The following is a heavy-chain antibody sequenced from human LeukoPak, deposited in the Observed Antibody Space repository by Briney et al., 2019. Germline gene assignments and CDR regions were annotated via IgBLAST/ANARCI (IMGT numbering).Heavy chain of an antibody. Sequence: PSETLSLTCTVSGGSMSTYYWSSIRQPPGKGLEWIGYIYYSGSTNYNPSLKSRVSMSADTSKNQFSLKLSSVTAADTAVYYCGRTEYYFDYWGQGTLVTVSS. V-gene: IGHV4-59*01. J-gene: IGHJ4*02. D-gene: IGHD3-10*01. CDR2: IYYSGST. CDR3: GRTEYYFDY. CDR1: GGSMSTYY.